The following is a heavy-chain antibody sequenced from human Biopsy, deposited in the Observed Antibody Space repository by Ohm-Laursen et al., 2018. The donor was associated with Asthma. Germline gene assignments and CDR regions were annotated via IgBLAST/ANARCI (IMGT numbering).Heavy chain of an antibody. CDR2: INAGDGNT. Sequence: GASVKVSCNASGYTFIHFAIHWVRQAPGQRLEWMGWINAGDGNTKYSQKFQGRVTITRDTSASTAYMELSSLRSEDTAVYYCASYEVVTAILPMDVWGQGTTVTVSS. CDR1: GYTFIHFA. D-gene: IGHD2-21*02. V-gene: IGHV1-3*01. CDR3: ASYEVVTAILPMDV. J-gene: IGHJ6*02.